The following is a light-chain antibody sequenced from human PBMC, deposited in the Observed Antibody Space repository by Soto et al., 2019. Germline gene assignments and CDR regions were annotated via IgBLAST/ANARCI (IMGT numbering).Light chain of an antibody. J-gene: IGKJ2*01. Sequence: EMVLTQSQGPLSLSPGERATLSCSASQTVTSDYLAWYRQRPGQAPRLIIYGASCRATGIPDTLSGSESGTDFTLTITRLVPEDFALYYCQPYCGSPYTFGQGTKVEIK. CDR3: QPYCGSPYT. CDR2: GAS. V-gene: IGKV3-20*01. CDR1: QTVTSDY.